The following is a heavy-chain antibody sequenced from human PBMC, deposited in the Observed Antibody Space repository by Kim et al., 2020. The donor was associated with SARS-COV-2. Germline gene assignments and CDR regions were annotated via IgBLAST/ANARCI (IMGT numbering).Heavy chain of an antibody. CDR3: ARGRGHCSSTSCYYYFDY. V-gene: IGHV1-3*04. J-gene: IGHJ4*02. CDR1: GYTFTNFA. D-gene: IGHD2-2*01. CDR2: VSTDNAYT. Sequence: ASVKVSCKASGYTFTNFAMHWVRQAPGQRLEWMGWVSTDNAYTQYSQKLQGRVTITRDTSASTAYMELSSLRSEDTAVYYCARGRGHCSSTSCYYYFDYWGQGTLVTVSS.